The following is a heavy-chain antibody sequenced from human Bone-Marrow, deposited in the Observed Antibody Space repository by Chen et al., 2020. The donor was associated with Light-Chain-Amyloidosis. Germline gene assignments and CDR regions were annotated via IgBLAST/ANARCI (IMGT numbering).Heavy chain of an antibody. D-gene: IGHD6-13*01. CDR1: GFTVSSIY. CDR3: ARGSRAAGGLGSGYFDS. Sequence: DVQLVETGGGLIQPGGSLRLSCAASGFTVSSIYMNWVRQAPGKGPEWVAVIYNDDGGGTHYPDSVRGRFAISSDNSKNTVYLQMNSLRVEDTAIYYCARGSRAAGGLGSGYFDSWGQGILVTVSS. J-gene: IGHJ4*02. V-gene: IGHV3-53*02. CDR2: IYNDDGGGT.